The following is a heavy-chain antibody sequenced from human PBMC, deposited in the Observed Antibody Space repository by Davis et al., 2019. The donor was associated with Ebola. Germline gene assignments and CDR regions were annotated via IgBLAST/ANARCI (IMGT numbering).Heavy chain of an antibody. D-gene: IGHD2-15*01. CDR1: GFTFSTYA. Sequence: GESLKISCAGSGFTFSTYAMTWVRQAPGKGLEWVSRISGSGGDPHYADSVKGRFTISRDNAKNTLYLQMNSLRAEDTAVYYCARDREVVVAATYFDYWGQGTLVTVSS. V-gene: IGHV3-23*01. CDR2: ISGSGGDP. J-gene: IGHJ4*02. CDR3: ARDREVVVAATYFDY.